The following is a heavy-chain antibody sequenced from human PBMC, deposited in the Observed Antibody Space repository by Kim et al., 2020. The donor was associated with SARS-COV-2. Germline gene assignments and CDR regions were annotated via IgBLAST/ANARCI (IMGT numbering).Heavy chain of an antibody. CDR1: GFTFSSYD. D-gene: IGHD3-10*01. J-gene: IGHJ3*02. Sequence: GGSLRLSCAASGFTFSSYDMHWVRQATGKGLEWVSAIGTAGDTYYQGAVKGRFTISRENAKNSLYLQMNSLRAGDTAVYYCARANYYGSGSYYSLPTPAFDIWGQGTMVTVSS. V-gene: IGHV3-13*04. CDR3: ARANYYGSGSYYSLPTPAFDI. CDR2: IGTAGDT.